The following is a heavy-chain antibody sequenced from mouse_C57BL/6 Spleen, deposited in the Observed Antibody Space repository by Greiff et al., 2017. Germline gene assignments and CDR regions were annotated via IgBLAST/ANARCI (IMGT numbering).Heavy chain of an antibody. CDR3: ARSFTIGDDGAMDY. CDR2: INPGSGGT. Sequence: QVQLQQSGAELVRPGTSVKVSCKASGYAFTNYLIEWVKQRPGQGLEWIGVINPGSGGTNYNEKFKGKATLTADKSSSTAYMQLSSLTSEDSAVYFFARSFTIGDDGAMDYWGQGTSVTVSS. D-gene: IGHD2-12*01. CDR1: GYAFTNYL. J-gene: IGHJ4*01. V-gene: IGHV1-54*01.